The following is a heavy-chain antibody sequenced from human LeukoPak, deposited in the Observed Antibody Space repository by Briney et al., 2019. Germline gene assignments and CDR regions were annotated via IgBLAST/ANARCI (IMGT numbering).Heavy chain of an antibody. J-gene: IGHJ6*03. V-gene: IGHV1-24*01. Sequence: ASVKVSCKVSGYTLTELSMHWVRQAPGKGLEWMGGFDPEDGETIYAQKFQGRVTMTEDTSTDTAYMELSSLRSEDTAVYYCASLTSGPGYASNYYYMDVWGKGTTVTVSS. D-gene: IGHD3-9*01. CDR3: ASLTSGPGYASNYYYMDV. CDR2: FDPEDGET. CDR1: GYTLTELS.